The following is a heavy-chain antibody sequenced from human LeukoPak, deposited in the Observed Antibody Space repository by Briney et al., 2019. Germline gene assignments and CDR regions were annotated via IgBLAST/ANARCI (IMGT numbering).Heavy chain of an antibody. Sequence: GRSLRLSCAASGFTFSSYGMHWVRQAPGQGLEWVAVISYDGSNKYYADSVKGRFTISRDNSKNTLYLQMNSLRAEDTAVYYCAKSPDSSGYYNPHCDYWGQGTLVTVSS. D-gene: IGHD3-22*01. CDR3: AKSPDSSGYYNPHCDY. CDR1: GFTFSSYG. V-gene: IGHV3-30*18. J-gene: IGHJ4*02. CDR2: ISYDGSNK.